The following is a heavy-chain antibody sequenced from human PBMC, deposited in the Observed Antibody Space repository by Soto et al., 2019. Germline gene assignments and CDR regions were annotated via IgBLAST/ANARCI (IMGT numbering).Heavy chain of an antibody. CDR1: GFTFSTYW. J-gene: IGHJ4*02. V-gene: IGHV3-74*01. CDR2: INTDASSI. D-gene: IGHD6-19*01. CDR3: ARAQWPHIFDS. Sequence: GGSLRLSCAASGFTFSTYWMHWVRQVPGEGLVWVSRINTDASSISYADSVKGRFTISRDNAKNTLYLQMNSLRVEDTAVYYCARAQWPHIFDSWGQGTLVIVSS.